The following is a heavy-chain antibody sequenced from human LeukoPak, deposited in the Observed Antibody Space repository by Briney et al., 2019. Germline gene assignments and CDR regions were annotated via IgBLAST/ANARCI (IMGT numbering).Heavy chain of an antibody. CDR2: INHSGST. Sequence: SETLSLTCAVYGGSFSGYYWSWIRQPPGKGLEWIGEINHSGSTNYNPSLKSRVTISVDTSKNQFSLKLSSVTAADTAVYYCARVSRGCSSTNCLRYYYYYYMDVWGKGTTVTVSS. CDR1: GGSFSGYY. J-gene: IGHJ6*03. V-gene: IGHV4-34*01. D-gene: IGHD2-2*01. CDR3: ARVSRGCSSTNCLRYYYYYYMDV.